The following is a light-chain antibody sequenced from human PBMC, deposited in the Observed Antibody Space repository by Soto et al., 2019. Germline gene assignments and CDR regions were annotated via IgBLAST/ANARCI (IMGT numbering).Light chain of an antibody. J-gene: IGLJ2*01. Sequence: QSALTQPASVSGSPGQSITISCTGTSSDVGSYNLVSWYQQHPGKAPKLMIYEVSMRPSGVSNRFSGSKSGNTASLTISGLQAEDEADYYCCSYAGSSTSVVFGGGTKLTVL. CDR3: CSYAGSSTSVV. V-gene: IGLV2-23*02. CDR2: EVS. CDR1: SSDVGSYNL.